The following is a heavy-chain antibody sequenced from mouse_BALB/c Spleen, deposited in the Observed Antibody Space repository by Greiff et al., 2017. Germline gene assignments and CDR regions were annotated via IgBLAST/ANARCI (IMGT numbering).Heavy chain of an antibody. V-gene: IGHV1-63*02. D-gene: IGHD2-10*02. J-gene: IGHJ4*01. CDR3: ARKNKYGNYVSAMDY. CDR2: IYPGGGYT. CDR1: GYTFTNYW. Sequence: QVQLQQSGAELVRPGTSVKISCKASGYTFTNYWLGWVKQRPGHGLEWIGDIYPGGGYTNYNEKFKGKATLTADTSSSTAYMQLSSLTSEDSAVYFCARKNKYGNYVSAMDYWGQGTSVTVSS.